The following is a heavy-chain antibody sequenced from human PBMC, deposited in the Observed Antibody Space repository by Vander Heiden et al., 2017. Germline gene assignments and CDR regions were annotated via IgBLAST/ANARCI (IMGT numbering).Heavy chain of an antibody. J-gene: IGHJ3*02. CDR3: AREMIVVVTTSRSDAFDI. CDR2: ISSSGSTI. CDR1: GFTFSDYY. V-gene: IGHV3-11*01. D-gene: IGHD3-22*01. Sequence: QVQLVESGGGLVKPGGSLRLFCAASGFTFSDYYMSWIRQAPGKGLEWVSYISSSGSTIYYADSVKGRFTISRDNAKNSLYLQMNSLRAEDTAVYYCAREMIVVVTTSRSDAFDIWGQGTMVTVSS.